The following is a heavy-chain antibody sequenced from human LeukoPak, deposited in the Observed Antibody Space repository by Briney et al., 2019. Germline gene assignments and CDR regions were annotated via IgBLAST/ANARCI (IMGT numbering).Heavy chain of an antibody. V-gene: IGHV3-21*01. J-gene: IGHJ6*03. CDR2: ISSSSSYI. D-gene: IGHD3-22*01. Sequence: GGSLRLSCAASGFTFSSYSMNWVRQAPGKGLEWVSSISSSSSYIYYADSVKGQFTISRDNAKNSLYLQMNSLRAEDTAVYYCARDSYYYDSSGKTGYYMDVWGKGTTVTVSS. CDR3: ARDSYYYDSSGKTGYYMDV. CDR1: GFTFSSYS.